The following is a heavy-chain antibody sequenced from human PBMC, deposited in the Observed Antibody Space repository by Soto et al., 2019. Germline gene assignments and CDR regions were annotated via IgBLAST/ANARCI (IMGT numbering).Heavy chain of an antibody. Sequence: EVQLVESGGGLVQPGGSLRLSCVASGFTISDYWMHWIRQEPGKGLVWVSRISGEGSTTNYADSVKGRFTISRDNAKNTVYLQMNSLRAEDTAVYYCSKDQDVRGQGTTVTVSS. CDR1: GFTISDYW. CDR3: SKDQDV. CDR2: ISGEGSTT. J-gene: IGHJ6*02. V-gene: IGHV3-74*01.